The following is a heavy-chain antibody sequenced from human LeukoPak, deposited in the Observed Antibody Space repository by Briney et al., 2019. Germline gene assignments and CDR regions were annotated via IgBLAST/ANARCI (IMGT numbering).Heavy chain of an antibody. CDR2: INPNSGGT. CDR1: GYTFTGYY. V-gene: IGHV1-2*02. CDR3: ATSRIYYYGSGSYSSPFDY. J-gene: IGHJ4*02. Sequence: ASVKVSCKASGYTFTGYYMHWVRQAPGQGLEWMGWINPNSGGTNYAQKFQGRVTMTRDTSISTAYMELSRLRSDDTAVYYCATSRIYYYGSGSYSSPFDYWGQGTLVTVSS. D-gene: IGHD3-10*01.